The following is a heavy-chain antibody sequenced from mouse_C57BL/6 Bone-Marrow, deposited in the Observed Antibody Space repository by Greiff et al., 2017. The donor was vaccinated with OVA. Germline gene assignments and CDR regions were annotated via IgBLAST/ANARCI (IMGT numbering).Heavy chain of an antibody. CDR3: ARWGQLRLWFAY. J-gene: IGHJ3*01. CDR2: IDPSDSYT. Sequence: QVQLQQPGAELVRPGTSVKLSCKAFGYTFTSYWMHWVKQRPGQGLEWIGVIDPSDSYTNYNQKFKGKATLTVDTSSSTAYMQLSSLTSEDSAVYYCARWGQLRLWFAYWGQGTLVTVSA. V-gene: IGHV1-59*01. CDR1: GYTFTSYW. D-gene: IGHD3-2*02.